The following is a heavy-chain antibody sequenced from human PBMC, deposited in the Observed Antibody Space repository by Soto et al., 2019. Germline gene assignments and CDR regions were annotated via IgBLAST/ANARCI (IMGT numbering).Heavy chain of an antibody. CDR2: MSSSSSTR. CDR3: ARGPPPSTIFGVVVPGPQ. V-gene: IGHV3-48*01. Sequence: VQLVESGGGVVQPGGSLRLSCAASGFTFSSYSMDWVCQAPGKGLEWVSYMSSSSSTRYFADSVKGRFTISRDNAKNPLYLQMNILRGEDTAVYYCARGPPPSTIFGVVVPGPQWGQGTLVTVSS. D-gene: IGHD3-3*01. CDR1: GFTFSSYS. J-gene: IGHJ4*02.